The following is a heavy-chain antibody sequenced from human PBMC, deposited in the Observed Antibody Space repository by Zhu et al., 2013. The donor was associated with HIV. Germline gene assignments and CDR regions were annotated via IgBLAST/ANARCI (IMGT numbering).Heavy chain of an antibody. CDR1: GYSISSGYY. J-gene: IGHJ4*02. CDR3: VRHGTQGSDY. CDR2: FSHSGST. D-gene: IGHD3-10*01. V-gene: IGHV4-38-2*02. Sequence: QVQLQESGPGLVKPSETLSLTCTVSGYSISSGYYWNWIRQPPGMGLEWLGSFSHSGSTYYNPSLRSRVTISVDTSKNQFSLKLSSVTAADTAVYYCVRHGTQGSDYWGQGALGHRSPQ.